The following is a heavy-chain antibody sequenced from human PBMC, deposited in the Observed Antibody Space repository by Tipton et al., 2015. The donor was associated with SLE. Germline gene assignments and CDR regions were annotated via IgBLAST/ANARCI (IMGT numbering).Heavy chain of an antibody. Sequence: QSGPEVKKPGESLKISCKGSGYSFTSYWIGWVRQMPGKGLEWMGIIYPGDSDTRYSPSFQGQVTISADKSISTAYLQWRSLKASHAPMSYFARHIEYSRSWFPPSDYWGQGTLVTVSS. J-gene: IGHJ4*02. CDR2: IYPGDSDT. CDR3: ARHIEYSRSWFPPSDY. CDR1: GYSFTSYW. V-gene: IGHV5-51*01. D-gene: IGHD6-13*01.